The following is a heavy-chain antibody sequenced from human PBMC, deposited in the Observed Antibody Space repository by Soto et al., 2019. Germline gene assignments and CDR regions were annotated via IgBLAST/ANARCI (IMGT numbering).Heavy chain of an antibody. V-gene: IGHV3-30-3*01. CDR3: ARDLRPLEMATNLLFDY. J-gene: IGHJ4*02. CDR1: GFTFSSYA. Sequence: QVPLVESGGGVVQPGRSLRLSCAASGFTFSSYAMHWVRQAPGKGLEWVAVISYDGSNKYYADSVKGRFTISRDNSKNTLYLQMNSLRAEDTAVYYCARDLRPLEMATNLLFDYWGQGTLVTVSS. D-gene: IGHD5-12*01. CDR2: ISYDGSNK.